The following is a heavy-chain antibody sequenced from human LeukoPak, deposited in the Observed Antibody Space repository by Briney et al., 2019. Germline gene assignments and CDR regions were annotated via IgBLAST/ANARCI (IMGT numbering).Heavy chain of an antibody. Sequence: PGGSLRLSCAASGFTFSTYTMNWVRQAPGKGLEWVSYISSSGGTIYYADPVKGRFTISRDNAKNSLYLQMNSLRAEDTAVYYCARDTVVVVAATAAKNYYYYMDVWGKGTTVIVSS. J-gene: IGHJ6*03. CDR1: GFTFSTYT. CDR2: ISSSGGTI. CDR3: ARDTVVVVAATAAKNYYYYMDV. D-gene: IGHD2-15*01. V-gene: IGHV3-48*01.